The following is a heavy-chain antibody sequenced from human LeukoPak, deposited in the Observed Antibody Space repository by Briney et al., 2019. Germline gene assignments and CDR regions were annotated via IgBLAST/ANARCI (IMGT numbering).Heavy chain of an antibody. CDR3: AREGYDYVWGSYRYPLDY. CDR1: GFTFSSYA. CDR2: ISSSSSYI. J-gene: IGHJ4*02. Sequence: GRSLRLSCAASGFTFSSYAMPWVRQAPGKGLEWVSSISSSSSYIYYADSVKGRFTISRDNAKNSLYLQMNSLRAEDTAVYYCAREGYDYVWGSYRYPLDYWGQGTLVTVSS. D-gene: IGHD3-16*02. V-gene: IGHV3-21*01.